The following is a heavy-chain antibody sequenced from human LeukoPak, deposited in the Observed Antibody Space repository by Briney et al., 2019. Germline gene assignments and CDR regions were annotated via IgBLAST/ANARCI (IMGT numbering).Heavy chain of an antibody. J-gene: IGHJ6*02. Sequence: GGSLRLSCAASGFTFSSYAMHWVRQAPGKGLEWVAAISYDGSNKYYADSVKGRFTISRDNSKNTLYLQMNSLRAEDTAVYYCARSTVASQFFYYYGMDVWGQGTTVTDSS. V-gene: IGHV3-30-3*01. CDR3: ARSTVASQFFYYYGMDV. D-gene: IGHD4-23*01. CDR2: ISYDGSNK. CDR1: GFTFSSYA.